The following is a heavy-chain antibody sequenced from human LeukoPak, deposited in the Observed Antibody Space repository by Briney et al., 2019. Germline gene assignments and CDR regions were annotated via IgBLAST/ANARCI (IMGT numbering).Heavy chain of an antibody. D-gene: IGHD6-13*01. CDR1: GYSFTSYW. CDR3: ARQKYNIAAAGTDAFDI. V-gene: IGHV5-10-1*01. Sequence: GESLKISCKGSGYSFTSYWISWVRQMPGKGLEWMGRIDPSDSYTNYSPSFQGHVTISADKSISTAYLQWSSLKASDTAMYYCARQKYNIAAAGTDAFDIWGQGTMVTVSS. J-gene: IGHJ3*02. CDR2: IDPSDSYT.